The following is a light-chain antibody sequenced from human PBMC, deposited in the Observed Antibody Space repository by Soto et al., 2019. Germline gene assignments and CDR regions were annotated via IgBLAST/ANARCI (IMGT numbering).Light chain of an antibody. CDR2: DAS. CDR3: QQYNSYSRGT. J-gene: IGKJ1*01. CDR1: QTISSW. V-gene: IGKV1-5*01. Sequence: DIQMTQSPSTLSGSVGDRVTITCRASQTISSWLAWYQQKPGKAPKLLIYDASSLESGVPSRFSGSGSGTEFTLTISSLQPDDFATYYCQQYNSYSRGTFGQGTKVDIK.